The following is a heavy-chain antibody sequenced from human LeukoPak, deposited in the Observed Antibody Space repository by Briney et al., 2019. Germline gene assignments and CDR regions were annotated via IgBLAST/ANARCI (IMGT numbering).Heavy chain of an antibody. CDR1: GFTVSNSF. D-gene: IGHD3-3*02. CDR3: AKDESQISYISSFDY. V-gene: IGHV3-23*01. Sequence: GGSLRLSCAASGFTVSNSFMSWVRQAPGKGLEWVSAISGSGGSTYCADSVKGRFTISRDNSKNTLYLQMNSLRAEDTAVYYCAKDESQISYISSFDYWGQGTLVTVSS. J-gene: IGHJ4*02. CDR2: ISGSGGST.